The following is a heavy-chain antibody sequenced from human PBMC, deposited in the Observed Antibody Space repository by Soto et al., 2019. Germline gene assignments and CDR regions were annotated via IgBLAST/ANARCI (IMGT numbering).Heavy chain of an antibody. CDR1: GGSISSGGYY. V-gene: IGHV4-31*03. CDR2: IYYSGST. D-gene: IGHD6-6*01. J-gene: IGHJ6*02. Sequence: QVQLQESGPGLVQPSQTLSLTCTVSGGSISSGGYYWSWIRQHPGKGLEGTGYIYYSGSTYYNPSLKSRVTISVDTAKNPFSLKPRSVTAPDTAVYSLARDKESSSAYGMDVWGQGTTDTVSS. CDR3: ARDKESSSAYGMDV.